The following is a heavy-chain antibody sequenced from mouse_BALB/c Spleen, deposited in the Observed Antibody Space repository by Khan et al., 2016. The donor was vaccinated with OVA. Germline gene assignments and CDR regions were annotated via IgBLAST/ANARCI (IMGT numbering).Heavy chain of an antibody. J-gene: IGHJ3*01. CDR1: GFSLTTYG. V-gene: IGHV2-2*02. D-gene: IGHD2-4*01. CDR2: IWSGGTT. Sequence: QVQLKQSGPGLVQPSQSLSITCTVSGFSLTTYGVHWVRQSPGKGLEWLGVIWSGGTTDYSAAFISRLSITKDNSKSQVFFKMNSLQANDTAIYYCARNYDHDGGLAYWGQGTLVTVSA. CDR3: ARNYDHDGGLAY.